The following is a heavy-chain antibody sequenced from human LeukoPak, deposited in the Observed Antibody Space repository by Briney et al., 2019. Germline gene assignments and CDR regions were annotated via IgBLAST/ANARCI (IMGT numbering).Heavy chain of an antibody. CDR1: GGSISSSNW. Sequence: PSGTLSLTCAVSGGSISSSNWWSWVRQPPGKGLEWIGENYHSGSTNYNPSLKSRVTISVDKSKNQFSLKLSSVTAADTAVYYCASGPGIAAAGFDYWGQGTLVTVSS. V-gene: IGHV4-4*02. J-gene: IGHJ4*02. CDR3: ASGPGIAAAGFDY. CDR2: NYHSGST. D-gene: IGHD6-13*01.